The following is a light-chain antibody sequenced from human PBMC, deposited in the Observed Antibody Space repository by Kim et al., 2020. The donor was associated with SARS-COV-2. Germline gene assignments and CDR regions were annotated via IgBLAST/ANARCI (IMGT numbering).Light chain of an antibody. J-gene: IGLJ3*02. V-gene: IGLV1-40*01. Sequence: RVTNSCTGSSSKIGAHYELHLYQQLPGTAPNLLIFYNTHRPSGVPDRFAGSESGTSASLAITGLQAEDEADYDCQSYDSSLSAWVFGGGTKLTVL. CDR2: YNT. CDR1: SSKIGAHYE. CDR3: QSYDSSLSAWV.